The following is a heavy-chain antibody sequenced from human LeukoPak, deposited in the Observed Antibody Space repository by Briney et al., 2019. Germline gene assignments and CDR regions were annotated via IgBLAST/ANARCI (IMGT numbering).Heavy chain of an antibody. V-gene: IGHV3-30*18. CDR3: AKGILPTSSGWYNS. D-gene: IGHD6-19*01. CDR2: ISYDGSNK. CDR1: GFTFSSYG. Sequence: PGGSLRLSCAASGFTFSSYGMHWVRQVPGKGLEWVAVISYDGSNKYYADSVKGRFTISRDNSKNTLYLQMNSLRAEDTAVYYCAKGILPTSSGWYNSWGQGTMVTVSS. J-gene: IGHJ3*02.